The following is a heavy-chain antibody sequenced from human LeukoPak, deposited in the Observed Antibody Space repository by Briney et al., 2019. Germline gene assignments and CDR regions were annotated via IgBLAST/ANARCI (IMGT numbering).Heavy chain of an antibody. CDR3: ARDQTNGYFDWYYYYGMDV. CDR2: IKQDGSEK. J-gene: IGHJ6*02. CDR1: GFTFSSYW. D-gene: IGHD3-9*01. Sequence: GGSLRLSYAASGFTFSSYWMSWVRQAPGKGLEWVANIKQDGSEKYYVDSVKGRFTISRDNDKNSLYLQMNSLRAEDTAVYYCARDQTNGYFDWYYYYGMDVWGQGTTVTVSS. V-gene: IGHV3-7*01.